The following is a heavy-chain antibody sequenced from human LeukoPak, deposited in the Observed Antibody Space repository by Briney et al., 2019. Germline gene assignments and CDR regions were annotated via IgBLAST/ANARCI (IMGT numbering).Heavy chain of an antibody. CDR2: ISSSGSLI. J-gene: IGHJ6*03. CDR1: GFSFTTYR. Sequence: PGGSLRLSCAASGFSFTTYRMHWVHQAPGKGLEWVSSISSSGSLIKYADSLRGRFTISRDNAKNSVYLQMNSLTAEDTAVYYCARMPSYSNYAFYFMDVWGKGTTVTVSS. CDR3: ARMPSYSNYAFYFMDV. D-gene: IGHD4-11*01. V-gene: IGHV3-21*01.